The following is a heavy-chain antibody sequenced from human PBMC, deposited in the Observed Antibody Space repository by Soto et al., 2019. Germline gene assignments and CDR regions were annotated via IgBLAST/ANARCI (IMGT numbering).Heavy chain of an antibody. CDR3: ARHITGAYYDFWSGLYRAFDI. CDR1: GGSISSYY. D-gene: IGHD3-3*01. CDR2: IYYSGST. J-gene: IGHJ3*02. V-gene: IGHV4-59*08. Sequence: SETLSLTCTVSGGSISSYYWSWIRQPPGKGLEWIGYIYYSGSTNYNPSLKSRVTISVDTSKNQFSPKLSSVTAADTAVYYCARHITGAYYDFWSGLYRAFDIWGQGTMVTVSS.